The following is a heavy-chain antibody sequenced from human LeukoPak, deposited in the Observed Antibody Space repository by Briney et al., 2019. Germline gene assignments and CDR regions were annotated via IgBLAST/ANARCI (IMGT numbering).Heavy chain of an antibody. D-gene: IGHD6-19*01. CDR3: ARDPSAVAGFFDY. CDR2: IETDGSST. Sequence: AGGSLRLSCAASGFTFSTYWMHWVRQAPGKGLVWVSRIETDGSSTSYADSVEGRFTISRDNAKNTLYLQMNSLRAEDTAVYYCARDPSAVAGFFDYWGQGTLVTVSS. V-gene: IGHV3-74*01. CDR1: GFTFSTYW. J-gene: IGHJ4*02.